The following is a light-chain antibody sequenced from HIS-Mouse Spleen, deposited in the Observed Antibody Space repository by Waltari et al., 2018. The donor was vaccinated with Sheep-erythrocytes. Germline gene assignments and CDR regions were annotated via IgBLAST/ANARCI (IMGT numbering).Light chain of an antibody. V-gene: IGLV3-27*01. J-gene: IGLJ3*02. CDR2: KDS. CDR3: YSAADNNLV. CDR1: VLAKKY. Sequence: SYELTQPSSVSVSPGQTARITCSGDVLAKKYARWFQQKPGQAPGLVIYKDSERPSGIPELFCCSISGTTVTLTIRGAQVEDEDDYYCYSAADNNLVFGGGTKLTVL.